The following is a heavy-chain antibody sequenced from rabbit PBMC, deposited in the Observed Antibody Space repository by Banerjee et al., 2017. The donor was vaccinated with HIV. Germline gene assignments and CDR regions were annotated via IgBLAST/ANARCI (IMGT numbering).Heavy chain of an antibody. V-gene: IGHV1S40*01. CDR1: GFSFNYNYY. D-gene: IGHD6-1*01. J-gene: IGHJ2*01. CDR2: ILTGSGTT. CDR3: ARERAGDAAYGYVGHDGFDP. Sequence: QSLEESGGDLVKPGASLTLTCTASGFSFNYNYYMCWVRQAPGKGLEWIGRILTGSGTTYYATWAKGRFTISKTSSTTVTLQMTSLTAADTATYFCARERAGDAAYGYVGHDGFDPWGPGTLVTV.